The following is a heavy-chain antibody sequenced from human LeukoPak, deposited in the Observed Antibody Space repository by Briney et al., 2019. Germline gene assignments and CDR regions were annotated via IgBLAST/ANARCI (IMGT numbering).Heavy chain of an antibody. V-gene: IGHV3-30*18. J-gene: IGHJ3*01. CDR2: ISYDGNTI. D-gene: IGHD1-26*01. Sequence: GGSLRLSCAASGFSFSTYGMHWVRQAPGKGLEWLTVISYDGNTIYYADSVKGRFTISRDNSKNNLHVQMNNLRIEDTAVYYCAKDLSVVGAHDSFDVWGQGTMVTVSS. CDR1: GFSFSTYG. CDR3: AKDLSVVGAHDSFDV.